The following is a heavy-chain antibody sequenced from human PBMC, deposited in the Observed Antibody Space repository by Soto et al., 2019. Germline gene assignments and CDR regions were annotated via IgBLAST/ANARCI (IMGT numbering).Heavy chain of an antibody. CDR1: GGSISSGGYY. D-gene: IGHD6-6*01. CDR3: ARDRRYSSSRNGWFDP. Sequence: QVQLQESGPGLVKPSQTLSLTCTVSGGSISSGGYYWSWIRQHPGKGLEWIGYIYYSGSTYYNPSLKSRVTIPVDTSKNQFSLKLSSVTAADTAVYYCARDRRYSSSRNGWFDPWGQGTLVTVSS. J-gene: IGHJ5*02. CDR2: IYYSGST. V-gene: IGHV4-31*03.